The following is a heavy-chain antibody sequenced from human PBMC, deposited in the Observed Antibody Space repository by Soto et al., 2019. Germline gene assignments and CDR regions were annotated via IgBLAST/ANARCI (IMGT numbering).Heavy chain of an antibody. D-gene: IGHD3-10*01. CDR3: ARVWGGAFDI. J-gene: IGHJ3*02. Sequence: SETLSLTCAVYGGSISSYYWSWIRQPPGKGLEWIGYIYYSGSTNYNPSLKSRVTISVDTSKNQFSLKLSSVTAADTAVYYCARVWGGAFDIWGQGTMVTVSS. CDR2: IYYSGST. CDR1: GGSISSYY. V-gene: IGHV4-59*01.